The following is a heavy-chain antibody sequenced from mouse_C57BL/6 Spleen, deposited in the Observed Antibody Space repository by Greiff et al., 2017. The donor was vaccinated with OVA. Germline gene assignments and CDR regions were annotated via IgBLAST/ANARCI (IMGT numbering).Heavy chain of an antibody. V-gene: IGHV1-55*01. Sequence: QVQLKQPGAELVKPGASVKMSCKASGYTFTSYWITWVKQRPGQGLEWIGDIYPGSGSTNYNEKFKSKATLTVDTSSSTAYMQRSSLTSEDSAVYYCARGGFAYWGQGTLVTVSA. CDR2: IYPGSGST. J-gene: IGHJ3*01. CDR1: GYTFTSYW. CDR3: ARGGFAY.